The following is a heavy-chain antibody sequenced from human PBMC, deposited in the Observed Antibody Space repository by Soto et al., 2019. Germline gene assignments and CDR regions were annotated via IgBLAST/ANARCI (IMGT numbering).Heavy chain of an antibody. V-gene: IGHV5-51*01. CDR1: GYSFPNFW. Sequence: DSLKISCQASGYSFPNFWIALVRQMPGEGLEWLGIIYPDDSDTRYSPSFLGQVTISADKSIKTTYLQWSSLKASDTAIYFCASSVLVTSTMNYFDLWGQGTLVTVSS. D-gene: IGHD2-8*02. CDR2: IYPDDSDT. J-gene: IGHJ4*02. CDR3: ASSVLVTSTMNYFDL.